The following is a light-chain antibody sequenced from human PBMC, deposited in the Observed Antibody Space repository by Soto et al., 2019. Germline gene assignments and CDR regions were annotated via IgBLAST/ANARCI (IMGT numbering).Light chain of an antibody. Sequence: QSALTQPASVSGSPGQSITISCTGTSSDLGSYNLVSWYQHHPGKAPKLMIYDVSYWPSGISDRFSGSKSGNTASLTISGLQAEDEADYYCSSYSSSSILVVFGGGTQLTVL. J-gene: IGLJ2*01. CDR2: DVS. CDR1: SSDLGSYNL. V-gene: IGLV2-14*02. CDR3: SSYSSSSILVV.